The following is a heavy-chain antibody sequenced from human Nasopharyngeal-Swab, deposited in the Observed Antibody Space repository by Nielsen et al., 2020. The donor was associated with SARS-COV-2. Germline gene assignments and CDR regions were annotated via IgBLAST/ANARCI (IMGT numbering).Heavy chain of an antibody. D-gene: IGHD4-23*01. V-gene: IGHV3-74*01. J-gene: IGHJ4*02. CDR1: GFTFSSYW. CDR2: INSDGSST. CDR3: ARARTTVVVDY. Sequence: GESLKISCAASGFTFSSYWMHWVRQAPGKGLVWVSRINSDGSSTSYADSVKGRFTISRDNAKNTLYLQMNSLTAEDTAVYYCARARTTVVVDYWGQGTLVTVSS.